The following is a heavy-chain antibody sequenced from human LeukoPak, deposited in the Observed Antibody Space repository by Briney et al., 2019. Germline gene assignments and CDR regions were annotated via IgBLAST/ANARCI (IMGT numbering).Heavy chain of an antibody. J-gene: IGHJ4*02. D-gene: IGHD5-24*01. CDR3: ARHEEEDGYNAKTPDY. V-gene: IGHV4-39*01. CDR2: IHYRLPT. CDR1: GVSISGTNYY. Sequence: PSETLSLTCDVSGVSISGTNYYWGWIRQPPGMGLEWIGSIHYRLPTFYNPLLKSRLTISVDTSKNQISLRLRSVTAADTAVYYCARHEEEDGYNAKTPDYWGQGTLVTVSS.